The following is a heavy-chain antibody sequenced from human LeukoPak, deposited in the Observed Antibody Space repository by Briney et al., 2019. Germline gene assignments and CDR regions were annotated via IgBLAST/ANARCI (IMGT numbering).Heavy chain of an antibody. CDR1: GFTFDDFG. CDR3: AKDVVGQQWLENY. Sequence: GGSLRLSCAASGFTFDDFGMHWVRQPPGKGLEWVALISWDGDTTYYADSVKGRFTISRDNSKNTLYLQMNSLRPEDTAVYYCAKDVVGQQWLENYWGQGTLVTVSS. V-gene: IGHV3-43*01. J-gene: IGHJ4*02. D-gene: IGHD6-19*01. CDR2: ISWDGDTT.